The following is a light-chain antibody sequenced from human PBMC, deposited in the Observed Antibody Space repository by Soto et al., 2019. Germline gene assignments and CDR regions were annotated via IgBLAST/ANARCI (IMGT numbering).Light chain of an antibody. CDR3: QQRSNWPPIT. Sequence: EILMTQSPATLSVSPGERATLSCRASQSVDTYLAWYQHKPGQAPRLLIYDAYNRATGIPARFSGSGSGTDFTLTISSLEPEDFAFYYCQQRSNWPPITFGQGTRLEIK. J-gene: IGKJ5*01. CDR1: QSVDTY. CDR2: DAY. V-gene: IGKV3-11*01.